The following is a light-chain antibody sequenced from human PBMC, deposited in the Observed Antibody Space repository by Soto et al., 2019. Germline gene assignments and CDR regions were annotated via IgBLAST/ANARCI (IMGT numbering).Light chain of an antibody. CDR3: ETWDSSLSAVL. CDR1: SSNIGNNY. V-gene: IGLV1-51*01. CDR2: DNN. J-gene: IGLJ2*01. Sequence: QSVLTQPPSVSAAPGQKVTISCSGSSSNIGNNYVSWYQQLPGTAPKLLIYDNNRRPSGIPDRFSGSKSGTSATLGITGLQTGDEADYFCETWDSSLSAVLFGGGTKLT.